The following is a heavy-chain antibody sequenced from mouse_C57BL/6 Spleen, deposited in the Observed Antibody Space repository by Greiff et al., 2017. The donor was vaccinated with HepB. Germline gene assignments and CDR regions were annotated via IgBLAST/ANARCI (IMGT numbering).Heavy chain of an antibody. D-gene: IGHD3-2*02. CDR3: ASGGTTAQATGFDY. Sequence: VQLQQSGAELMKPGASVKLSCKAPGYTFTGYWIEWVKQRPGHGLEWIGEILPGSGSTNYNEKFKGKATFTADTSSNTAYMQLSSLTTEDSAIYYCASGGTTAQATGFDYWGQGTTLTVSS. CDR1: GYTFTGYW. CDR2: ILPGSGST. J-gene: IGHJ2*01. V-gene: IGHV1-9*01.